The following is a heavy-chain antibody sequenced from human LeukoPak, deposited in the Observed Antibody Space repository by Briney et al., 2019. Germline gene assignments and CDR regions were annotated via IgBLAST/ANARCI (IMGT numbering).Heavy chain of an antibody. Sequence: GGSLRLSCAASGFTFSRYAMSWVRQAPGKGLAWISTVSASGDRTSYADSVEGRFTISRDNSKNALYLQVNSLRADDAALYYCAKSHYYGSGSIDYWGQGTLVTVSS. D-gene: IGHD3-10*01. CDR1: GFTFSRYA. CDR3: AKSHYYGSGSIDY. J-gene: IGHJ4*02. CDR2: VSASGDRT. V-gene: IGHV3-23*01.